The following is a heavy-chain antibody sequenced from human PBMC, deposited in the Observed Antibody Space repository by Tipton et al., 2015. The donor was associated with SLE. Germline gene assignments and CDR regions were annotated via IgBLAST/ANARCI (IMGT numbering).Heavy chain of an antibody. CDR1: GGSTSDTN. CDR2: IHHIGGT. V-gene: IGHV4-34*01. D-gene: IGHD2-15*01. J-gene: IGHJ3*01. Sequence: TLSLTCAVYGGSTSDTNWSRIRQPPGKGLEWIGEIHHIGGTKYSPSLKSRVTISIDTSKNQFSLKLISVTAADTAVYYCARHFGWSFDVWGQGTIVTVSS. CDR3: ARHFGWSFDV.